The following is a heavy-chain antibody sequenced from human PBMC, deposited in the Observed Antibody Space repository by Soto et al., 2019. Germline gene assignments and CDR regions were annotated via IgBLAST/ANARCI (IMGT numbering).Heavy chain of an antibody. CDR1: GGSIGNYY. CDR2: VNVIGST. CDR3: ARLYNSGWGPVEY. Sequence: QVQLQESGPGLVKPSETLSLTCTVSGGSIGNYYWNWIRQPAGKGLEWMGRVNVIGSTNYNPPLKSRVTMSLDSSLPEVSLKLTSVPAADTAIYYCARLYNSGWGPVEYWGQGILVTVSS. D-gene: IGHD6-19*01. V-gene: IGHV4-4*07. J-gene: IGHJ4*02.